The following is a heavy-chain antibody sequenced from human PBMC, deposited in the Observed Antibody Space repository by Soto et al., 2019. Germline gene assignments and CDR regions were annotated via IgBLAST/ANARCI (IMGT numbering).Heavy chain of an antibody. CDR1: GFVFYDYG. CDR2: VSANGKTQ. J-gene: IGHJ6*04. CDR3: AKMGRGGDLHSYYGMDV. Sequence: GGSLRLSCAASGFVFYDYGMHWVRQAPGKGLEWVAFVSANGKTQFYADSVKGRFAISKHIGGNTVDLQMNRVTADDTVRYYCAKMGRGGDLHSYYGMDVWGIGTPVTVSS. V-gene: IGHV3-30*18. D-gene: IGHD3-16*01.